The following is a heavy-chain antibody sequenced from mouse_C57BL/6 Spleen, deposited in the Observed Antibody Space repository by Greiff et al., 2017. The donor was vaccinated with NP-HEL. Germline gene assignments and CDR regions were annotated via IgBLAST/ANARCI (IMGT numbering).Heavy chain of an antibody. D-gene: IGHD3-2*02. Sequence: QVQLQQSGAELVRPGTSVKVSCKASGYAFTNYLIEWVKQRPGQGLEWIGVINPGSGGTNYNEKFKGKATLTADKSSSTAYMQLSSLTSEDSAVYCCAREDSSGYGDYAMDYWGQGTSVTVSS. CDR3: AREDSSGYGDYAMDY. J-gene: IGHJ4*01. CDR1: GYAFTNYL. CDR2: INPGSGGT. V-gene: IGHV1-54*01.